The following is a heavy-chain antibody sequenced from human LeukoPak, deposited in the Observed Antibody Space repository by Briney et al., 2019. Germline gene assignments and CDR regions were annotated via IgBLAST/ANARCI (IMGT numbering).Heavy chain of an antibody. J-gene: IGHJ4*02. CDR3: ARALDSSGWNGRDY. CDR1: GFSFNSYA. Sequence: GGSLRLSCAASGFSFNSYAMHWARQAPGKGPEWVAVISYDGSNKDYADSVKGRFTISRDKSKNTLYLQMNSLRPDDTAVYYCARALDSSGWNGRDYWGQGTLVTVSS. CDR2: ISYDGSNK. V-gene: IGHV3-30-3*01. D-gene: IGHD6-19*01.